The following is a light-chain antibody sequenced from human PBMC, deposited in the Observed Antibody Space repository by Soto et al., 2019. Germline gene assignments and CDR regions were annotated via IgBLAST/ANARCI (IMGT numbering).Light chain of an antibody. V-gene: IGKV1-39*01. CDR2: GAS. CDR1: QSISRY. Sequence: DIQMTQSPSSLSASVGDRVTITCRASQSISRYLNWYQQKPGRAPKLLIHGASSLQSGVPSRFSGSGSGTEFALTISGLQPEDFVSYYCQQSYTIPVWTFGQGTKVEIK. J-gene: IGKJ1*01. CDR3: QQSYTIPVWT.